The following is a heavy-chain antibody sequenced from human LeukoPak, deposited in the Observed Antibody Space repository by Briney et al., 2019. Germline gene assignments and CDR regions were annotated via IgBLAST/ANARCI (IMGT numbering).Heavy chain of an antibody. CDR3: TSQLQLLTFFDS. Sequence: GGSLRLSCTASGFSFGDYSMNWVRQAPGKGLEWVGFIRSEAYGGTTQYAASVKGRFTISRDDSKSIAYLQMNSLKTEDTAVYYCTSQLQLLTFFDSWGQGTLLTVSS. V-gene: IGHV3-49*04. CDR2: IRSEAYGGTT. CDR1: GFSFGDYS. J-gene: IGHJ4*02. D-gene: IGHD6-13*01.